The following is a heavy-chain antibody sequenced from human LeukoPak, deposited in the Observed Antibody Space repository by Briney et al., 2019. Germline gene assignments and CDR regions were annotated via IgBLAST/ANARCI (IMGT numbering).Heavy chain of an antibody. J-gene: IGHJ4*02. CDR2: INPNSGGT. CDR1: GYTLTELS. CDR3: ARVTGYFDWLSLLDY. D-gene: IGHD3-9*01. Sequence: ASVKVSCKVSGYTLTELSMHWVRQAPGQGLEWMGWINPNSGGTNYAQKFQGRVTMTRDTSISTAYMELSRLRSDDTAVYYCARVTGYFDWLSLLDYWGQGTLVTVSS. V-gene: IGHV1-2*02.